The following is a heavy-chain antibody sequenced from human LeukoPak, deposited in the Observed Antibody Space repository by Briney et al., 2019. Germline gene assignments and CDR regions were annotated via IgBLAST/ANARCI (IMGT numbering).Heavy chain of an antibody. Sequence: PGGSLRLSCAASGFTFDDYGMSWVRQAPGKGLEWVSGINWNGGSTGYADSVKGRFTISRDNAKNSLYLQMNSLRAEDTALYYCARGSLKQWLVRGYYFDYWGQGTLVTVSS. D-gene: IGHD6-19*01. J-gene: IGHJ4*02. V-gene: IGHV3-20*04. CDR1: GFTFDDYG. CDR3: ARGSLKQWLVRGYYFDY. CDR2: INWNGGST.